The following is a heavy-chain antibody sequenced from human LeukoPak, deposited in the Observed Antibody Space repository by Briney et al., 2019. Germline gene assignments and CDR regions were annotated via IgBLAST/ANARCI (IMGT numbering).Heavy chain of an antibody. CDR2: IRSKTYGGTT. Sequence: GGSLRLSCTASGFTFADYLMSWFRQAPGKGLECVGFIRSKTYGGTTEYAASVKGRFTISRDDSESIAYLRMNSLETEDTAVYYCAKPATSILIYFDSWGQGTLVTVSS. CDR1: GFTFADYL. V-gene: IGHV3-49*03. J-gene: IGHJ4*02. CDR3: AKPATSILIYFDS. D-gene: IGHD2-2*01.